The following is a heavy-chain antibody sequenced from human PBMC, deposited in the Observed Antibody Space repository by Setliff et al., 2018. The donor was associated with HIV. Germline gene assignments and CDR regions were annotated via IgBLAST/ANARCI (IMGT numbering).Heavy chain of an antibody. D-gene: IGHD5-18*01. V-gene: IGHV4-38-2*02. Sequence: SETLSLTCSLSGYSITSGYYWGWIRQSPGKGLEWIGSISYGGGTHYNPSLKSRVIISIDTSKNQFSLKLSSVTAADTALYYCARDRYTYGYFDYWGQGTLVTVSS. J-gene: IGHJ4*02. CDR3: ARDRYTYGYFDY. CDR2: ISYGGGT. CDR1: GYSITSGYY.